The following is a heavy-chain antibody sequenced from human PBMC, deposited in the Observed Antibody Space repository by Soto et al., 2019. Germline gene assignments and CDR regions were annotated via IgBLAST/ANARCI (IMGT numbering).Heavy chain of an antibody. CDR3: ASGHDAYKVRY. D-gene: IGHD1-1*01. CDR1: GGSISSGGTGSY. Sequence: QVQLQESGPGLVKPSQTLSLTCTVSGGSISSGGTGSYWTWIRQLPGKGLEWIGYIYYTGNTYYNPSLKSRPTTSIDTSETQFSLKLTSVTAADTAVYFCASGHDAYKVRYWGQGTLVTVSS. V-gene: IGHV4-31*03. CDR2: IYYTGNT. J-gene: IGHJ4*02.